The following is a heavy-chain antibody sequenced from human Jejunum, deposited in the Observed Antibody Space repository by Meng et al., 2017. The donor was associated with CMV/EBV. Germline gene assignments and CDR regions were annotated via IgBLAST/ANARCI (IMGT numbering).Heavy chain of an antibody. Sequence: ASGFTFGSYGMHWVRQAPGKGLEWIAVIWYDGNKESYVDSVKGRFTISRDSSKKTSYLQMTNLRAEDTAVYYCAKQDATYYFDSWGPGTLVTVSS. CDR2: IWYDGNKE. CDR3: AKQDATYYFDS. J-gene: IGHJ4*02. V-gene: IGHV3-33*06. CDR1: GFTFGSYG.